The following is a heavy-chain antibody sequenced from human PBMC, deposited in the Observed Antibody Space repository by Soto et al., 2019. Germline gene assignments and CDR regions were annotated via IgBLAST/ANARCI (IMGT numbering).Heavy chain of an antibody. CDR2: IYYSGST. D-gene: IGHD2-21*02. V-gene: IGHV4-59*01. CDR1: GVSISSYC. J-gene: IGHJ4*02. CDR3: ARSAYCGGDCQTDYFDY. Sequence: SETLSLTCTVSGVSISSYCWSWIRQPPGKGLEWIGYIYYSGSTNYNPSLKSRVTISVDTSKNQFSLKLSSVTAADTAVYYCARSAYCGGDCQTDYFDYWGQGTLVSVSS.